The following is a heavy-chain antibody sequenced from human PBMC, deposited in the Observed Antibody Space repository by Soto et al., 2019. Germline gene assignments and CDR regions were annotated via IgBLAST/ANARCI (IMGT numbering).Heavy chain of an antibody. CDR3: ARRQIPPPTRGAANARGGMDV. Sequence: QVQLVESGGGVVQPGRSLRLSCAASGFTFNNYGMQWVRLAPGKGLEWLAAIWNDGSNSSYANSVKGRFTISRDNSKNTLYLQMSSLRAEDTAVYYCARRQIPPPTRGAANARGGMDVWGQGTTVTVSS. D-gene: IGHD6-13*01. J-gene: IGHJ6*02. V-gene: IGHV3-33*01. CDR2: IWNDGSNS. CDR1: GFTFNNYG.